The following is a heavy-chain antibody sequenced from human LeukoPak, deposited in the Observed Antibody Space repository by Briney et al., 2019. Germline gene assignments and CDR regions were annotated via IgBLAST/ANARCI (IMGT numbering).Heavy chain of an antibody. CDR3: ARDVKGCTSTSCYLPMYYMDV. Sequence: ASVKVSCKASGYTFTGYYTHWVRQAPGQGLEWMGWINPNSGGTNYAQKFQGRVTMTRDTSISTASMELGRLRSDDTAVYYCARDVKGCTSTSCYLPMYYMDVWGKGITVTVSS. CDR2: INPNSGGT. CDR1: GYTFTGYY. D-gene: IGHD2-2*01. J-gene: IGHJ6*03. V-gene: IGHV1-2*02.